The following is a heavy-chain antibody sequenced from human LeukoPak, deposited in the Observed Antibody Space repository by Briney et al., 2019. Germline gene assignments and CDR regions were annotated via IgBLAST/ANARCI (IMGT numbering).Heavy chain of an antibody. V-gene: IGHV1-18*01. CDR2: ISAYNGNT. J-gene: IGHJ4*02. CDR3: ARDPEVGFDY. CDR1: GYTFTSYG. Sequence: ASVKVSCKASGYTFTSYGISWVRQAPGQGLEWMGWISAYNGNTNYAQKFQGRVTMTRDTSTSTVYMELSSLRSEDTAVYYCARDPEVGFDYWGQGTLVTVSS. D-gene: IGHD1-14*01.